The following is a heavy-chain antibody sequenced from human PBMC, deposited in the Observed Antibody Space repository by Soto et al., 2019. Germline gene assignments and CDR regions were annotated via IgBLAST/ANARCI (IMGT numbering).Heavy chain of an antibody. V-gene: IGHV3-23*01. D-gene: IGHD2-21*02. J-gene: IGHJ5*02. CDR3: AKGFIRDCGGDCTVDT. CDR1: GFTFSSYT. Sequence: GGSLRLSCASSGFTFSSYTMSWVRQAPGKGLEWVSGISATGGSTYYADSVKGRFTFSRDNSKNTLYLQMNSLRAEDTAVYYCAKGFIRDCGGDCTVDTWGQGTLVTVSS. CDR2: ISATGGST.